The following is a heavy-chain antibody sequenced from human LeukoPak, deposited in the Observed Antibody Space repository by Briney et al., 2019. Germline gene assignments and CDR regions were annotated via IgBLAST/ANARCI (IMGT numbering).Heavy chain of an antibody. V-gene: IGHV4-30-2*01. J-gene: IGHJ4*02. CDR2: IYHSGST. Sequence: SETLSLTCTVSGGSISSGGYYWSWIRQPPGKGLEWIGYIYHSGSTYYNPSLKSRVTISVDRSKNQFSLKLSSVTAADTAVYYCARGSYYGSGSYYNKSPFDYWGQGTLVTVSS. CDR1: GGSISSGGYY. CDR3: ARGSYYGSGSYYNKSPFDY. D-gene: IGHD3-10*01.